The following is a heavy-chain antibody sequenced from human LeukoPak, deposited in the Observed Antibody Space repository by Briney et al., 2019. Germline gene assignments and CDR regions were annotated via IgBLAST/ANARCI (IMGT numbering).Heavy chain of an antibody. CDR1: GFTFSSYW. CDR3: ARDWSGWYFDY. CDR2: IKQVGSEK. D-gene: IGHD3-3*01. V-gene: IGHV3-7*01. J-gene: IGHJ4*02. Sequence: GGSLRLSCAASGFTFSSYWMSWVRQAPGKGLEWVANIKQVGSEKYYVDSVKGRFTISRDNAKNSLYLQMNSLRAEDTAVYYCARDWSGWYFDYWGQGTLVTVSS.